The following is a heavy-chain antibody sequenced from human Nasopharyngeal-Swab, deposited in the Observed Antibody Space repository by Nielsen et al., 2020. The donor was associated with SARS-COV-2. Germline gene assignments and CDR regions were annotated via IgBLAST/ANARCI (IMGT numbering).Heavy chain of an antibody. D-gene: IGHD2-15*01. V-gene: IGHV4-34*01. CDR3: ARECSGGSCYLVGFDP. CDR2: INHSGST. CDR1: GGSFSGYY. J-gene: IGHJ5*02. Sequence: SETLSLTCAVYGGSFSGYYWSWIRQPPGKGLEWIGEINHSGSTNYNPSLKSRVTISVDTSRNQLSLKLSSVTAADTAVYYCARECSGGSCYLVGFDPWGQGTLVTVSS.